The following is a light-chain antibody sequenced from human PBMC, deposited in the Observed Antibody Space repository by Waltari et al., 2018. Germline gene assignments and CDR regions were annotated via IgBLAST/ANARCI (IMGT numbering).Light chain of an antibody. V-gene: IGLV4-69*01. CDR1: SGHSNNA. CDR3: QTWGTDFHT. Sequence: QVVLTQSPSASASLGASVKLTCTLSSGHSNNAIAWHQQQPEKGPRYLMRLNSDGTHNKGDGSPDRFSGSSSGAERYLTISSLQSEDEADYYCQTWGTDFHTFGGGTRLTVL. CDR2: LNSDGTH. J-gene: IGLJ2*01.